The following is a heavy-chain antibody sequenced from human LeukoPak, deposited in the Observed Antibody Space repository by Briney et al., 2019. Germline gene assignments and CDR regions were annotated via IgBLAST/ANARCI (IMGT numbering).Heavy chain of an antibody. CDR1: GFTFISYS. V-gene: IGHV3-21*01. J-gene: IGHJ3*02. Sequence: GGSLRLSCAASGFTFISYSMNWVRQAPGKGLEWVSSISSSSSYIYYADSVKGRFTISRDNAKNSLYLQMNSLRAEDTAVYYCARDLREVDWWELPDAFDIWGQGTMVTVSS. CDR2: ISSSSSYI. CDR3: ARDLREVDWWELPDAFDI. D-gene: IGHD1-26*01.